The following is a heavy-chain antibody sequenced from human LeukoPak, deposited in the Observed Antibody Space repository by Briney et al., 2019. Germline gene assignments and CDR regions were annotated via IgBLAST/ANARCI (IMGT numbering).Heavy chain of an antibody. Sequence: PSETLSLTCAVSGGSISSGGSSWSWIRQPPGKGLEWIGYIYHSGSTYYNPSFKSRVTISVDRSKNQFSLKLSSVTAADTAVYYCARDPATWGQGTLVTVSS. CDR3: ARDPAT. J-gene: IGHJ5*02. CDR2: IYHSGST. CDR1: GGSISSGGSS. V-gene: IGHV4-30-2*01.